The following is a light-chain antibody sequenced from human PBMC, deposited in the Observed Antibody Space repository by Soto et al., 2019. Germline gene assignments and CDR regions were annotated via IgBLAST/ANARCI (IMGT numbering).Light chain of an antibody. V-gene: IGLV2-23*02. CDR3: CSYAGNSEV. CDR1: SGDVGGYNL. J-gene: IGLJ1*01. CDR2: EVT. Sequence: QSVLTQPASVSGSPGRAITIPGTGTSGDVGGYNLVSWYQQHPGKAPKLMIYEVTERPSGVSNRFSGSKSGNTASLTISGLQPDDEADYYCCSYAGNSEVFGTGTKVTVL.